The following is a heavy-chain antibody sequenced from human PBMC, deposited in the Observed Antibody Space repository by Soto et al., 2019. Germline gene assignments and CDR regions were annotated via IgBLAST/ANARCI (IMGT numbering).Heavy chain of an antibody. CDR1: GFTFSSYA. V-gene: IGHV3-30*14. Sequence: QVQLVESGGGVVQPGRSLRLSCAASGFTFSSYAMHWVRQAPGKGLEWVAVISYDGSNKYYADSVKGRFTIARDNSKNSLYLQMYSLRAEDTAGYYCGRDGRRSWSVYSFDYWGQGTLVTVSS. J-gene: IGHJ4*02. CDR2: ISYDGSNK. D-gene: IGHD3-3*01. CDR3: GRDGRRSWSVYSFDY.